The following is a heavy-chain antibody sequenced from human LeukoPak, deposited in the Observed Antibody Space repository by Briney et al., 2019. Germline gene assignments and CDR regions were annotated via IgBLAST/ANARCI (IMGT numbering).Heavy chain of an antibody. J-gene: IGHJ1*01. Sequence: GGSLRLSCAASGFTFSSYAMSWVRQAPGKGLEWVSAISGSGGSTYYXDXXXGRFTISRDNSKNTLYLQMNSLRAEDTAVYYCXXXXXXXGXXXXFQHWGQGTLVTVSS. CDR3: XXXXXXXGXXXXFQH. CDR1: GFTFSSYA. V-gene: IGHV3-23*01. CDR2: ISGSGGST.